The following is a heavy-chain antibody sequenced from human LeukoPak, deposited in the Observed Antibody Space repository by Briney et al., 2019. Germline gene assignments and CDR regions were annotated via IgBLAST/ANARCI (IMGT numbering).Heavy chain of an antibody. V-gene: IGHV3-11*01. J-gene: IGHJ4*02. CDR3: ARSATPTGIFDY. D-gene: IGHD3-9*01. Sequence: TGGSPRLSCAASGFTFSDYYMSWIRQAPGKGLEWVSYISSSGSTIYYADSVKGRFTISRDNAKNSLYLQMNSLRAEDTAVYYCARSATPTGIFDYWGQGTLVTVSS. CDR2: ISSSGSTI. CDR1: GFTFSDYY.